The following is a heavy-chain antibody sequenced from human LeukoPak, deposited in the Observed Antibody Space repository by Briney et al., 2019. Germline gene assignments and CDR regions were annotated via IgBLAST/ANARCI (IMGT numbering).Heavy chain of an antibody. CDR3: ARYYGDHYYFDY. V-gene: IGHV3-21*05. J-gene: IGHJ4*02. D-gene: IGHD4-17*01. Sequence: GGSLRLSCAASGFTLSSYSMNWVRQAPGKGLEWVSYISTSSTYTNYADSVKGRFIISRDNAKNSLYLQMNSLRAEDTAVYYCARYYGDHYYFDYWGQGTLVTVSS. CDR1: GFTLSSYS. CDR2: ISTSSTYT.